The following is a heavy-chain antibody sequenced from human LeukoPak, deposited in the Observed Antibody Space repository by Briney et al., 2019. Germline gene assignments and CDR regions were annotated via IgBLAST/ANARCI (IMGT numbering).Heavy chain of an antibody. Sequence: SETLSLTCTVSGGSISSYYWSWIRQPPGKGLEWIGYIYYSGSTNYNPSLKSRVTISVDRSKNQFSLKLSSVTAADTAVYYCARADCGGDCYSFDNYYYYMDVWGKGTTVSVSS. CDR1: GGSISSYY. J-gene: IGHJ6*03. V-gene: IGHV4-59*12. D-gene: IGHD2-21*01. CDR2: IYYSGST. CDR3: ARADCGGDCYSFDNYYYYMDV.